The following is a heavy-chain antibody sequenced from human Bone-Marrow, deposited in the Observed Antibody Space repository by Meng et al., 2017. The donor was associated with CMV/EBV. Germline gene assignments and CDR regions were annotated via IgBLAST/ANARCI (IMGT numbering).Heavy chain of an antibody. CDR1: GGSITSRSHY. Sequence: SETLSLTCTVSGGSITSRSHYWGRLRQPPGKGLEWIGNMYYSGSTFYSPPLKSRVTISVDTSKNHFSLKLSSVTAADMAVYYCARGNTRMGSWFDPWGQGTLVTVSS. J-gene: IGHJ5*02. CDR3: ARGNTRMGSWFDP. CDR2: MYYSGST. D-gene: IGHD3-16*01. V-gene: IGHV4-39*02.